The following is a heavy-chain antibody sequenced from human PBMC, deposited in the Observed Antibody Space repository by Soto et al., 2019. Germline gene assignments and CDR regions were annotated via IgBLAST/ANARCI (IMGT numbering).Heavy chain of an antibody. CDR2: ISGGGDTT. J-gene: IGHJ4*02. CDR3: AKGRGGSGSLTPRVDF. V-gene: IGHV3-23*01. CDR1: GFTFNNYA. Sequence: EVQLLESGGGLVQPGGSLSLSCAASGFTFNNYAMTWVRQAPGKGLEWVSAISGGGDTTSYADSVKGRFTVSRDGSKNSLYLQMSSLRADDTALYYCAKGRGGSGSLTPRVDFWGQGTLVTVSS. D-gene: IGHD3-10*01.